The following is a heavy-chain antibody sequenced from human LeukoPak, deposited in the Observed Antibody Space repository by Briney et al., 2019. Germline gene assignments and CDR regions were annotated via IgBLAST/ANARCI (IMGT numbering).Heavy chain of an antibody. CDR3: ARDDSGYGSGSYSH. Sequence: GASVKVSCKASGYTFTGHYMHWVRQAPGQGLEWMGWINPNSGGTNYAQKFQGRVTMTRDTSISTAYMELSRLRSDDTAVYHCARDDSGYGSGSYSHWGQGTLVTVSS. J-gene: IGHJ4*02. V-gene: IGHV1-2*02. CDR2: INPNSGGT. CDR1: GYTFTGHY. D-gene: IGHD3-10*01.